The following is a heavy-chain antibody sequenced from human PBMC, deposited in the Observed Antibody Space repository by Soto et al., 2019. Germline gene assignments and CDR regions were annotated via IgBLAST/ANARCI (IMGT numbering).Heavy chain of an antibody. D-gene: IGHD5-12*01. CDR3: ARDRGYDTTGEWYYYYYMDV. Sequence: SETLSLTCTVSGGSISSYYWSWIRQPPGKGLEWIGYIYYSGSTNYNPSLKSRVTTSVDTSKNQFSLKLSSVTAADTAAYYCARDRGYDTTGEWYYYYYMDVWGKGTKVTVSS. CDR1: GGSISSYY. J-gene: IGHJ6*03. V-gene: IGHV4-59*01. CDR2: IYYSGST.